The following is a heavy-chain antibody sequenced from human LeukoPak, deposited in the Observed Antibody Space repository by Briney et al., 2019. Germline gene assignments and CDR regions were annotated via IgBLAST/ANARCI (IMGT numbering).Heavy chain of an antibody. CDR3: AKDGEYSGSLDAFDI. Sequence: GGSLRLSCAASGFTFSSYAVSWVRQAPGKGLEWVSAISGSGGSTYYADSVKGRFTISRDNSKNTLYLQMNSLRAEDTAVYYCAKDGEYSGSLDAFDIWGQGTMVTVSS. V-gene: IGHV3-23*01. D-gene: IGHD1-26*01. J-gene: IGHJ3*02. CDR1: GFTFSSYA. CDR2: ISGSGGST.